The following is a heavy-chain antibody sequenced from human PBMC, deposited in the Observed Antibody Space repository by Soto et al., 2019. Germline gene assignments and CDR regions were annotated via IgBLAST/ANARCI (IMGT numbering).Heavy chain of an antibody. CDR2: IYYSGST. D-gene: IGHD1-1*01. CDR1: GGSISSSSYY. V-gene: IGHV4-39*07. Sequence: PSETLSLTCTVSGGSISSSSYYWGWIRQPPGKGLEWIGSIYYSGSTYYNPSLKSRVTISVDKSKNQFSLNLTSVTAADTAVYFCARDQLEGNWFDPWGQGTLVTVSS. CDR3: ARDQLEGNWFDP. J-gene: IGHJ5*02.